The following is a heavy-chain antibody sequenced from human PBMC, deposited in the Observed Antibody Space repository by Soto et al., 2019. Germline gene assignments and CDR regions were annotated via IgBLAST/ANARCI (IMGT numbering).Heavy chain of an antibody. Sequence: PGGSLRLSCAASGFTFSSYGMHWVRQAPGKGLEWVAVISYDGSNKYYADSVKGRFTISRDNSKNTLYLQMNSLRAEDTAVYYCAKEKQLWSSRYYFDYWGQGTLVTVSS. V-gene: IGHV3-30*18. CDR1: GFTFSSYG. J-gene: IGHJ4*02. D-gene: IGHD5-18*01. CDR3: AKEKQLWSSRYYFDY. CDR2: ISYDGSNK.